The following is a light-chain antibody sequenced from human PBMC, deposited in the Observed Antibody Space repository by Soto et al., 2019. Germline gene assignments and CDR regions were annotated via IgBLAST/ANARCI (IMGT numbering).Light chain of an antibody. V-gene: IGKV3-11*01. CDR3: QQRQYWPPIT. CDR1: QSVSSN. CDR2: DTS. Sequence: EIVMTQSPATLSVSPCEGATLSFSASQSVSSNLAWYQQKPGQAPRLLIYDTSNRATGVPARFSGSGSGTDFTLTISSLEPEDCAIYYCQQRQYWPPITFGQGTRLEIK. J-gene: IGKJ5*01.